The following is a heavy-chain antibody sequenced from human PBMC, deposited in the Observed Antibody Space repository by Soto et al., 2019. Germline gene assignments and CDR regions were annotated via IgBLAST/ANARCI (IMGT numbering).Heavy chain of an antibody. Sequence: QVQLVESGGGVVQPGRSLRLSCAASGVTLSNFGMHWVRQAPGKGLEWVAVISRDGSTMFYANSVKGRFTISRDSSRNTLHLQMNSLRAEDTAVYHCVGEVASGYWGQGTLVTVS. D-gene: IGHD2-21*01. V-gene: IGHV3-30*03. CDR1: GVTLSNFG. CDR2: ISRDGSTM. J-gene: IGHJ4*02. CDR3: VGEVASGY.